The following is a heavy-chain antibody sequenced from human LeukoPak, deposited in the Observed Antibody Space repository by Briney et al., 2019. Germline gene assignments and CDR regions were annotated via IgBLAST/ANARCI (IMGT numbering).Heavy chain of an antibody. Sequence: PSETLSLTCTVSGGSISSYYWSWIRQPPGKGLEWIGYIYYSGSTNYNPSLKSRVTISVDTFKNQFSLKLSSVTAADTAVYYCARATVDRDAFDIWGQGTMVTVSS. D-gene: IGHD1-14*01. CDR3: ARATVDRDAFDI. V-gene: IGHV4-59*01. CDR1: GGSISSYY. CDR2: IYYSGST. J-gene: IGHJ3*02.